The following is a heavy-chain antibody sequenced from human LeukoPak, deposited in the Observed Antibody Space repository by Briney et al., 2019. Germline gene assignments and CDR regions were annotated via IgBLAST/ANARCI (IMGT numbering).Heavy chain of an antibody. J-gene: IGHJ6*03. V-gene: IGHV1-2*02. CDR1: GYTFTGNS. CDR3: ARAHMDV. CDR2: VNTKTGST. Sequence: RASVKVSCKASGYTFTGNSIHWVRQAPGQGLEWVGSVNTKTGSTIYAPKFQGRVTMTRDTSISTAYMELSRLRSDDTAVYYCARAHMDVWGKGTTVTISS.